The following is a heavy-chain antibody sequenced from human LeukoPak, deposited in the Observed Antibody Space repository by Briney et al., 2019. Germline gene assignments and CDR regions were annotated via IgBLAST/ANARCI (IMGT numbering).Heavy chain of an antibody. CDR3: ARVTGYMIEDYFDY. J-gene: IGHJ4*02. D-gene: IGHD3-22*01. CDR2: IYRSGST. Sequence: SETLSLTCTVSSYSINSGYHWGWIRQPPGKGLEWIGNIYRSGSTYYNPSLESRVTISIDMSKNQFSLRLRSVTASDTAVYYCARVTGYMIEDYFDYWGQGTLVTVSS. V-gene: IGHV4-38-2*02. CDR1: SYSINSGYH.